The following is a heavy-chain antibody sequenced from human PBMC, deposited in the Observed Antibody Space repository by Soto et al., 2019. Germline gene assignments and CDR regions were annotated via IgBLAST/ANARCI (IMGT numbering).Heavy chain of an antibody. V-gene: IGHV1-69*01. D-gene: IGHD1-7*01. CDR3: APDPPIAGTTGFDY. CDR2: VIPIFGTA. J-gene: IGHJ4*02. CDR1: GGTFSSYA. Sequence: QVQLVQSGAEVKKPGSSVKVSCKASGGTFSSYAISWVRQAPGQGLEWMGGVIPIFGTANYAQKFQGRVTIPADESTSTGYMELSSLRSEDTAVYDCAPDPPIAGTTGFDYWGQGTLVTVSS.